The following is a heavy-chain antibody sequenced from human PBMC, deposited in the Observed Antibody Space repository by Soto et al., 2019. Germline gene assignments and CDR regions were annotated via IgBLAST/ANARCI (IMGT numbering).Heavy chain of an antibody. CDR1: GGSFSGYY. CDR3: AREYSSSPGFIGLPPVAEDVVLGEYGMAV. CDR2: INHSGST. J-gene: IGHJ6*02. Sequence: KPWGTLSLTCAVYGGSFSGYYWSWIRQPPGKGLEWIGEINHSGSTNYNPSLKSRVTISVDTSKNQFSLKLSSVTAADTAVYYCAREYSSSPGFIGLPPVAEDVVLGEYGMAVWGQGTTVTVS. D-gene: IGHD6-6*01. V-gene: IGHV4-34*01.